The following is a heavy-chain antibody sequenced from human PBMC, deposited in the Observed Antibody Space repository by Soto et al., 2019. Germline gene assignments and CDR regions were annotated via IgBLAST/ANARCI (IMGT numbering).Heavy chain of an antibody. Sequence: GGSLRLSCAASGFTFSSYARSWVRQAPGKGLEWVSAISGSGGSTYYADSVKGRFTISRDNSKNTLYLQMNSLRAEDTAVYYCAKDRTATTAMVTSAYYGMDVWGQGTTVTVSS. J-gene: IGHJ6*02. CDR2: ISGSGGST. CDR3: AKDRTATTAMVTSAYYGMDV. D-gene: IGHD5-18*01. CDR1: GFTFSSYA. V-gene: IGHV3-23*01.